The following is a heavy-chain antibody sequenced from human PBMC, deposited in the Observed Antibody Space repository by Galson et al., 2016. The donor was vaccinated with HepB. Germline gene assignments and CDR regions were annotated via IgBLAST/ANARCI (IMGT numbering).Heavy chain of an antibody. CDR3: ERDFHDYGGHSVRYFDL. Sequence: CAISGDSVSSNSAAWNWIRQSPSRGLEWLGRTYYRSKWYKDYAVSVRGRITINPDTSKNQLSLQLGSVTPEDTAVYYCERDFHDYGGHSVRYFDLWGRGTLVTVSS. CDR1: GDSVSSNSAA. V-gene: IGHV6-1*01. J-gene: IGHJ2*01. CDR2: TYYRSKWYK. D-gene: IGHD4-23*01.